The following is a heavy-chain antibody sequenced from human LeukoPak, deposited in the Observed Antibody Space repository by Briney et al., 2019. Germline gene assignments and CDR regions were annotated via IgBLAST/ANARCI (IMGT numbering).Heavy chain of an antibody. CDR1: GFTFSNYA. J-gene: IGHJ4*02. D-gene: IGHD6-19*01. Sequence: PGGSLRLSCAASGFTFSNYAMTWVRQAPGKGLEWVSYINSRSSTIYYADSVKGRFTISRDNAKNSLYLQMNSLSDEDTAVYYCARDRHSTGWYYFDYWGQGTLVTVSS. CDR3: ARDRHSTGWYYFDY. CDR2: INSRSSTI. V-gene: IGHV3-48*02.